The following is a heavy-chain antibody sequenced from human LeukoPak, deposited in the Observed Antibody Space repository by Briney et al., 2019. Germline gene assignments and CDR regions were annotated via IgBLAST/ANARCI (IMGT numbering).Heavy chain of an antibody. Sequence: HPGGSLRLSCAASGFTFGNYGMSWVRQAPGKGLEWVSAISGSGGSTYYADSVKGRFTISRDNSKNTLYLQMNSLRAEDTAVYYCAKDGGSYGVRYAFDIWGQGTMVTVSS. D-gene: IGHD1-26*01. CDR1: GFTFGNYG. CDR3: AKDGGSYGVRYAFDI. J-gene: IGHJ3*02. V-gene: IGHV3-23*01. CDR2: ISGSGGST.